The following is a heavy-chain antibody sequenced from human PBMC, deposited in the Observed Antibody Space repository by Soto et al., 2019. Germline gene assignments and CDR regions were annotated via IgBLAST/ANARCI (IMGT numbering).Heavy chain of an antibody. CDR2: INSDGSST. CDR1: GFTFSSYW. CDR3: ARGYRGSYGNDY. J-gene: IGHJ4*02. Sequence: GGSLRLSWAASGFTFSSYWMHWVRQAPGKGLVWVSRINSDGSSTNYADSVKGRFTISRDNAKNTLYLQMNSLSAEDTAVYFCARGYRGSYGNDYWGQGTLVTVSS. D-gene: IGHD1-26*01. V-gene: IGHV3-74*01.